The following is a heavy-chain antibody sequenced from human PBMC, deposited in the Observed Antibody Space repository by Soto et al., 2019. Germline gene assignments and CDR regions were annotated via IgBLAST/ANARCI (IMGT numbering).Heavy chain of an antibody. Sequence: QLQLQESGPGLVKPSETLSLTCTVSGGSISSSSYYWGWIRQPPGKGLEWIGSIYYSGSTYYNPSLKSRVTISVDTSKNQFSLKLSSVTAADTAVYYCARRPVAVAYTFDYWGQGTLVTVSS. CDR1: GGSISSSSYY. J-gene: IGHJ4*02. CDR2: IYYSGST. V-gene: IGHV4-39*01. D-gene: IGHD6-19*01. CDR3: ARRPVAVAYTFDY.